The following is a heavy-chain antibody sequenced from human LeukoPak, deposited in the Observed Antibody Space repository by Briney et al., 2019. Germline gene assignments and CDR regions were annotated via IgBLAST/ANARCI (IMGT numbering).Heavy chain of an antibody. Sequence: SETLSLTCTVSNDSISSGHYYWNWIRQPPGKGLEWIGYIFHRGGTSYNPSLKSRILFSVDTSQNQFSLKLSSVTAADTAVYYCARAIGDWTGYFDYWGQGTLVTVSS. CDR1: NDSISSGHYY. D-gene: IGHD2-21*02. V-gene: IGHV4-30-4*01. CDR3: ARAIGDWTGYFDY. J-gene: IGHJ4*02. CDR2: IFHRGGT.